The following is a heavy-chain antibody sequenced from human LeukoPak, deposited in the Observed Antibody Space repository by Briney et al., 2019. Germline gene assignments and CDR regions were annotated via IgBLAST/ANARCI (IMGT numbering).Heavy chain of an antibody. CDR2: INPSGGST. V-gene: IGHV1-46*01. CDR3: AREVPGEQWPLDAFDI. D-gene: IGHD6-19*01. J-gene: IGHJ3*02. CDR1: GYTFTSYY. Sequence: ASVKVSCKASGYTFTSYYMHWVRQAPGQGLEWMGIINPSGGSTSYAQKFQGRVTMTRDTSTSTVYMELSSLRSEDTAVYYCAREVPGEQWPLDAFDIWGQGTMVTVSS.